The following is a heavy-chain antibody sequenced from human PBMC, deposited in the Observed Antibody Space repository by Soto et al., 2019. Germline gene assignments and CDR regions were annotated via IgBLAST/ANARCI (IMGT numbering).Heavy chain of an antibody. J-gene: IGHJ6*02. D-gene: IGHD3-9*01. CDR3: AKDLSDILTGYSVYYYYGMDV. Sequence: QVQLVESGGGVVQPGRSLRPSCAASGFTFSSYGMHWVRQAPGKGLEWVAVISYDGSNKYYADSVKGRFTISRDNSKNTLYLQMNSLRAEDTAVYYCAKDLSDILTGYSVYYYYGMDVWGQGTTVTVSS. CDR2: ISYDGSNK. CDR1: GFTFSSYG. V-gene: IGHV3-30*18.